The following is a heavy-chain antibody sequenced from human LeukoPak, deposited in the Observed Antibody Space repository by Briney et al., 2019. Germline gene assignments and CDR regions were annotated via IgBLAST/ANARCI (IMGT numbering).Heavy chain of an antibody. Sequence: SETLPLTCAVYGDSFSGYFWSWIRQSPGKGLEWLGETDDRGNIFYNPSLKSRVTMSVDTSKNQFSLKLSSVTAADTAVYYCAGVSRNYYDSSGYPFDYWGQGTLVTVSS. CDR3: AGVSRNYYDSSGYPFDY. CDR2: TDDRGNI. D-gene: IGHD3-22*01. CDR1: GDSFSGYF. V-gene: IGHV4-34*01. J-gene: IGHJ4*02.